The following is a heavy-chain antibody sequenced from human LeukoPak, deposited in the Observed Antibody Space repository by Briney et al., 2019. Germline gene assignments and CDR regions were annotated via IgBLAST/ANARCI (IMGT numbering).Heavy chain of an antibody. CDR3: ARADFDWLPTFDY. CDR1: GGTFSSYA. CDR2: IIPIFGTA. V-gene: IGHV1-69*01. J-gene: IGHJ4*02. D-gene: IGHD3-9*01. Sequence: AASVKVSCKASGGTFSSYAISWVRQAPGQGLEWMGGIIPIFGTANYAQKFQGRVTITADESTSTAYMELSSLRSEDTAVYYCARADFDWLPTFDYWGQGTLVTVSS.